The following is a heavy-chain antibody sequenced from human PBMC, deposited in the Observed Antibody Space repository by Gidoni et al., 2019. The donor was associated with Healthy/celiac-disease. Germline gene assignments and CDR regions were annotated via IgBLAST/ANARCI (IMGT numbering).Heavy chain of an antibody. J-gene: IGHJ4*02. V-gene: IGHV3-30-3*01. D-gene: IGHD7-27*01. CDR2: ISYDGSNK. Sequence: QVQLVESGGGVVQPGRSLRLSGAASGFTFSSYAMHWVRQAPGKGLEWVAVISYDGSNKYYADSVKGRFTISRDNSKNTLYLQMNSLRAEDTAVYYCARGPWVRWGQGTLVTVSS. CDR3: ARGPWVR. CDR1: GFTFSSYA.